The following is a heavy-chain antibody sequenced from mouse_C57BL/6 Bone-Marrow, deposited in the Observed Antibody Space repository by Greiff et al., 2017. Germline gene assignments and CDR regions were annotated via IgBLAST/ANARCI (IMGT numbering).Heavy chain of an antibody. J-gene: IGHJ4*01. V-gene: IGHV1-63*01. D-gene: IGHD1-1*01. CDR1: GYTFTNYW. CDR2: IYPGGGYT. CDR3: AREVYGSDYYAMDY. Sequence: QVQLQQSGAELVRPGTSVKMSCKASGYTFTNYWIGWAKQRPGHGLEWIGDIYPGGGYTNYNEKFKGKATLTADKSYSTAYMQFSSLTSEDSAIYYCAREVYGSDYYAMDYWGQGTSVTVSS.